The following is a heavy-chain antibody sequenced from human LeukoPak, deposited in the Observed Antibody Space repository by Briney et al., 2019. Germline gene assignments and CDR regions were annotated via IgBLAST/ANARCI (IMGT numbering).Heavy chain of an antibody. CDR3: ARDWVEELPQGGWFDP. D-gene: IGHD2-21*01. CDR2: IWYDGSNK. Sequence: PGRSLRLSCAASGFTFSSYGMHWVRQAPGKGLEGGAVIWYDGSNKYYADSVKGRFTISRDNSKNTLYLQMNSLRAEDTAVYYCARDWVEELPQGGWFDPWGQGTLVTVSS. CDR1: GFTFSSYG. J-gene: IGHJ5*02. V-gene: IGHV3-33*01.